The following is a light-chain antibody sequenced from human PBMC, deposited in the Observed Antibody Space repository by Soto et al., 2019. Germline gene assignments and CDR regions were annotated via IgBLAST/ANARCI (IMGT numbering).Light chain of an antibody. J-gene: IGKJ1*01. CDR1: QSISSY. CDR3: QQSYSTLPA. Sequence: DIQMTQSPSSLSASVGDRVTITCRASQSISSYLNWYQQKPGKAPKLLIYAASSLQSGVPSRFSCSGSGTDFTLTISSLQPEDFATYYCQQSYSTLPAFGQGTKVEIK. V-gene: IGKV1-39*01. CDR2: AAS.